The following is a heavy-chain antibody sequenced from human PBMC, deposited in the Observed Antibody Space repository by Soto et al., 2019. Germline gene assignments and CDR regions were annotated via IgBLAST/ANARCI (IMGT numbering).Heavy chain of an antibody. J-gene: IGHJ4*02. CDR1: GGTFSSYA. Sequence: GASVKVSCKASGGTFSSYAISWVRQAPGQGLEWMGGIIPIFGTANYAQKFQGRVTITADESTSTAYMELSSLRSDDTAVYYCARATSSGWYGSHFDYWGQGTLVTVSS. V-gene: IGHV1-69*13. CDR2: IIPIFGTA. CDR3: ARATSSGWYGSHFDY. D-gene: IGHD6-19*01.